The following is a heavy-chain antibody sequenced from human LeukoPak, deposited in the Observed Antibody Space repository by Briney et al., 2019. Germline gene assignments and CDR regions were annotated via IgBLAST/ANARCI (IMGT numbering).Heavy chain of an antibody. CDR3: ARREGYNFDY. CDR1: GYSISSGFY. Sequence: SETLSLTCTASGYSISSGFYWDWIRQPPGKGLEWIGSFHHSGSTPYNPSLNSRVSISVDTSKNQLSLKLSSVTAADTTVYYCARREGYNFDYWGQGTLVTVSS. V-gene: IGHV4-38-2*02. CDR2: FHHSGST. J-gene: IGHJ4*02. D-gene: IGHD5-24*01.